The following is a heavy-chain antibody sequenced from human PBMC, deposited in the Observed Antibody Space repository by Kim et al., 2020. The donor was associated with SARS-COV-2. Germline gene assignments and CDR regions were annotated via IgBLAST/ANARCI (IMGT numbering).Heavy chain of an antibody. Sequence: GGSLRLSCAASGFTFSNYAMSWVRQAPGMGLEWVSFISDSGGSTYYADSVKDRFTFSRDNSKNTLYLQMNSLRAEDTALYYCAKGHTETIGGIDYWGQGTLVTVSS. CDR3: AKGHTETIGGIDY. CDR1: GFTFSNYA. CDR2: ISDSGGST. D-gene: IGHD1-26*01. J-gene: IGHJ4*02. V-gene: IGHV3-23*01.